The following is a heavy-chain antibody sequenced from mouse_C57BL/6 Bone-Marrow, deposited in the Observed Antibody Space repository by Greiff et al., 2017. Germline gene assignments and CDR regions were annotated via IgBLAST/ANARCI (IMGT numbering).Heavy chain of an antibody. V-gene: IGHV14-1*01. J-gene: IGHJ2*01. D-gene: IGHD1-1*01. Sequence: EVQLQQSGAELVRPGASVKLSCTASGFNIKDYYMHWVKQRPEQGLEWIGRIDPEDGDTEYAPKFQGQATMTADTSSNTAYLQLSSLTSEDTAVYYCTTQEGLYGSSYEDYWGQGTTLTVSS. CDR1: GFNIKDYY. CDR3: TTQEGLYGSSYEDY. CDR2: IDPEDGDT.